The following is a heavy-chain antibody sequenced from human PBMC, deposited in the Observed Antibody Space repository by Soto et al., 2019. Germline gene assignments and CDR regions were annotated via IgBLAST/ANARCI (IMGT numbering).Heavy chain of an antibody. J-gene: IGHJ4*02. Sequence: GGSLRLSCAASGFSLSSYAMTWVRQAPGKGLEWVSGITASGEKLYYADSVKGRFTVSRDNSKNTLYLQMHSLRAEDTAVYYCAKYYYDSSGMYWGQGTLVTVSS. D-gene: IGHD3-22*01. CDR3: AKYYYDSSGMY. CDR2: ITASGEKL. V-gene: IGHV3-23*01. CDR1: GFSLSSYA.